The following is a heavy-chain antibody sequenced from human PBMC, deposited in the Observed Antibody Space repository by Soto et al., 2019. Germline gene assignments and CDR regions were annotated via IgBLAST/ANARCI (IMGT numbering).Heavy chain of an antibody. D-gene: IGHD3-10*01. Sequence: PSETLSLTCTVSGGSVSSGSYYWSWIRQPPGKGLEWIGYIYYSGSTYYNPSLKSRVTISVDTSKNQFSLKLSSVTAADTAVYYCARAYRSGVLDVWGQGTTVTVSS. CDR1: GGSVSSGSYY. J-gene: IGHJ6*02. V-gene: IGHV4-61*01. CDR3: ARAYRSGVLDV. CDR2: IYYSGST.